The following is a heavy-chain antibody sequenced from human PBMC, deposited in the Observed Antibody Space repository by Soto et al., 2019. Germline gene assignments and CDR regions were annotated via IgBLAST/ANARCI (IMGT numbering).Heavy chain of an antibody. J-gene: IGHJ4*02. CDR3: ARVILGSSWPYYFDY. V-gene: IGHV4-30-4*01. D-gene: IGHD6-13*01. Sequence: SETLSLTCTVSGGSTSSGDYYWSWIRQPPGKGLEWIGYIYYSGSTYYNPSLKSRVTISVDTSKNQFSLKLSSVTAADTAVYYCARVILGSSWPYYFDYWGQGTLVTVSS. CDR2: IYYSGST. CDR1: GGSTSSGDYY.